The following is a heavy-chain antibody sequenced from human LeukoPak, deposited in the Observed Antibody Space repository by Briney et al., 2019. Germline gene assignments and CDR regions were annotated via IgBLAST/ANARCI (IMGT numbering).Heavy chain of an antibody. J-gene: IGHJ4*02. Sequence: GASVTVSCMASGYTFTGYYMHWVRPAPGQGLEWMGWINPNSGGTNYAQKFQGRVNRTRDTSISTAYMELSRLRSDDTAVYYCAMGARITMIFPDYWGQGTLVTVSS. D-gene: IGHD3-22*01. V-gene: IGHV1-2*02. CDR3: AMGARITMIFPDY. CDR1: GYTFTGYY. CDR2: INPNSGGT.